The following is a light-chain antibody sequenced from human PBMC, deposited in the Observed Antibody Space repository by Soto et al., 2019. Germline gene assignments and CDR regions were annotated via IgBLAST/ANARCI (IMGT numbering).Light chain of an antibody. CDR2: GAS. J-gene: IGKJ1*01. CDR3: QQYGTSFWT. CDR1: QSVSSNY. Sequence: EVVLTQSPGTLSLSPGERATLSCRASQSVSSNYVAWYQQKPGQAPRLLVYGASTRATGIPDRFSGSGSGSEFSLTISRLEPEDFAVYYCQQYGTSFWTFGQGTKVEIK. V-gene: IGKV3-20*01.